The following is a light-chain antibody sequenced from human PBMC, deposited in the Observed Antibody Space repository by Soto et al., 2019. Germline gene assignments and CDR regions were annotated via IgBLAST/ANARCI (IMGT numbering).Light chain of an antibody. J-gene: IGKJ1*01. CDR2: GAS. Sequence: EIVMTQSPATLSVSPGERATLSCRASQSVDSYLVWYQQKPGQAPRLLVYGASTRATGIPDRFSGSGSGTDFTLTISRLEPEDFAVYYCQQYGSSGTFGQGTKVDIK. V-gene: IGKV3-20*01. CDR3: QQYGSSGT. CDR1: QSVDSY.